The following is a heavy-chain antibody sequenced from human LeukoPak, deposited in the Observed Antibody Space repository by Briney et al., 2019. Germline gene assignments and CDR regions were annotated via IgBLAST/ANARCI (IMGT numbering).Heavy chain of an antibody. CDR3: AKYAPPTTALTRFFDY. Sequence: GGSLRLSCAASGFSFNNYAMVWVRQTPGKGLEWVSVISAGNDIVYADSVKGRFSISRDSSKNTLYLQMNSLRVEDTAVYYCAKYAPPTTALTRFFDYWGQGTLVTVSS. V-gene: IGHV3-23*01. CDR1: GFSFNNYA. J-gene: IGHJ4*02. CDR2: ISAGNDI. D-gene: IGHD4-17*01.